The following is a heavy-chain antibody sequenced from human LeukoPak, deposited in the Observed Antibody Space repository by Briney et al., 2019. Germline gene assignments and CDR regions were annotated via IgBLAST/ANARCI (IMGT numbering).Heavy chain of an antibody. J-gene: IGHJ4*02. CDR1: GFTVSSNY. D-gene: IGHD2-21*02. Sequence: GGSLRLSCTASGFTVSSNYMSWVRQAPGKGLEWVSFIYAGGSTYYADSVKGRFTISRHNSKNTLYLQMNSLRAEDTAVYYCARGVVTAAVGYWGQGTLVTASS. CDR2: IYAGGST. V-gene: IGHV3-53*04. CDR3: ARGVVTAAVGY.